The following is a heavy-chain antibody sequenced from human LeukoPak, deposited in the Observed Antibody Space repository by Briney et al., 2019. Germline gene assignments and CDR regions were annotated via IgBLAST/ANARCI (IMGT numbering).Heavy chain of an antibody. Sequence: ASVKVSCKASGYTFTGYYMHWVRQAPGQGLEWMGGIIPIFGTANYAQKFQGRVTITTDESTSTAYMELSSLRSEDTAVYYCARVLLAFGVVITDAFDIWGQGTMVTVSS. V-gene: IGHV1-69*05. D-gene: IGHD3-3*01. CDR1: GYTFTGYY. CDR2: IIPIFGTA. J-gene: IGHJ3*02. CDR3: ARVLLAFGVVITDAFDI.